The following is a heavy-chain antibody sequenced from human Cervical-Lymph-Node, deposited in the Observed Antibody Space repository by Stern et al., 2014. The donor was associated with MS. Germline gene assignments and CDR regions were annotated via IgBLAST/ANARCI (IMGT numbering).Heavy chain of an antibody. CDR2: ISRNTNFI. D-gene: IGHD3-10*01. CDR1: GFTFSHYT. Sequence: EVQLVESGGGLVKPGGSLRISCAASGFTFSHYTLIWVRQAPGQGLEWVSSISRNTNFIYYADSVEGRFTISRDNANNSLYLQMNSIRTEDTAVYYCARGGGVEADYWGQGTLVTVSS. CDR3: ARGGGVEADY. V-gene: IGHV3-21*06. J-gene: IGHJ4*02.